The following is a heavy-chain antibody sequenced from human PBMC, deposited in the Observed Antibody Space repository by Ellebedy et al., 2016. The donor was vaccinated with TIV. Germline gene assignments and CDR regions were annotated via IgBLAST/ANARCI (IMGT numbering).Heavy chain of an antibody. D-gene: IGHD1-26*01. CDR3: AREGASAGADYFDY. CDR2: VNPGDGRT. J-gene: IGHJ4*02. CDR1: GFTFTSYY. Sequence: AASVKVSCKASGFTFTSYYIHWVRQAPGQGLEWMGRVNPGDGRTKFAPNFQGRLTMTRDTSTSEVYMEVRSLRSDDTAVYYCAREGASAGADYFDYWGQGTLVIVSS. V-gene: IGHV1-46*01.